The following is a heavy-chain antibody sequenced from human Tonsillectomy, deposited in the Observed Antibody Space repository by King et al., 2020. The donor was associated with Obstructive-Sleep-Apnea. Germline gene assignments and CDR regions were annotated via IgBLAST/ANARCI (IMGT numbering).Heavy chain of an antibody. V-gene: IGHV3-9*01. D-gene: IGHD3-10*01. CDR1: GFNFDEYA. CDR2: ISWNDARI. J-gene: IGHJ5*01. Sequence: VQLVGSGGGLVQPGRSLRLSCAVSGFNFDEYAMHWVRQAPGKGLEWVSGISWNDARIGYADSVKGRFTISRDNAKNSLYLQMNSLRAEDTALYYCVKGSMVRDWFDSWGQGTLVIVSS. CDR3: VKGSMVRDWFDS.